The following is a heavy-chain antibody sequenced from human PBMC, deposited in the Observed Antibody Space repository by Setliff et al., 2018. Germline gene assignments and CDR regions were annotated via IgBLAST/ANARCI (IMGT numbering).Heavy chain of an antibody. CDR2: IYYRGTT. V-gene: IGHV4-59*12. Sequence: SETLSLTCTVSGGFIRDYYWNWIRQSPGKGLEWIGYIYYRGTTNYNSSLKSRVTISIDMSKNQFSLKLGSVTAADTAVYYCARGVSTLYSSDWFDPWGQGTLVTVSS. CDR1: GGFIRDYY. D-gene: IGHD3-16*02. J-gene: IGHJ5*02. CDR3: ARGVSTLYSSDWFDP.